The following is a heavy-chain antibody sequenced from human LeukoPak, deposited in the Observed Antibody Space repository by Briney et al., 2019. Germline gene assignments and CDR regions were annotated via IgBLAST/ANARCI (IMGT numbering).Heavy chain of an antibody. Sequence: PGGPLRLSCAVSGFTFSDYSMNWVRQPPGKGLEWISYISTGGDTIYYADSVRGRFTISSDNAKKSLYLQMNSLRAEDTAVYYCARGPPLFAPWGQGTLVTVSS. CDR2: ISTGGDTI. CDR1: GFTFSDYS. V-gene: IGHV3-48*01. CDR3: ARGPPLFAP. J-gene: IGHJ5*02.